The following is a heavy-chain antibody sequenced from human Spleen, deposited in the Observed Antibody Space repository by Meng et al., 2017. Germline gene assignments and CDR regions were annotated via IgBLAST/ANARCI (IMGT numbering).Heavy chain of an antibody. CDR3: ARGPTTMAHDFDY. CDR1: GGSFSDSY. V-gene: IGHV4-34*01. D-gene: IGHD4-11*01. J-gene: IGHJ4*02. Sequence: QVQLQERGPGLLKPSATLSLTRVVSGGSFSDSYWSWIRQPPGKGLEWIGEINHSGGTNYNPSLESRATISVDTSQNNLSLKLSSVTAADSAVYYCARGPTTMAHDFDYWGQGTLVTVSS. CDR2: INHSGGT.